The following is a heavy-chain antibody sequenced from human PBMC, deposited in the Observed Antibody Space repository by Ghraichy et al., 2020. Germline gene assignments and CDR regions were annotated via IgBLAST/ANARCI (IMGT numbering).Heavy chain of an antibody. J-gene: IGHJ4*02. V-gene: IGHV4-59*08. Sequence: SETLSLTCTVSGGPISSYYWTWIRQPPGKGLEWIGYMYYRGSANYNPSLKSRVTISLDTSKNQFSLKLSSVTAADTAVYYCARQVANYYGSGSYYTFDYWGQGTLVTVSS. CDR2: MYYRGSA. D-gene: IGHD3-10*01. CDR3: ARQVANYYGSGSYYTFDY. CDR1: GGPISSYY.